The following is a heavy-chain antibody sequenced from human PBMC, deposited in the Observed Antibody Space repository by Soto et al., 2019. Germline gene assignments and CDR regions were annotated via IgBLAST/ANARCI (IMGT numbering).Heavy chain of an antibody. CDR3: ASLLGYDFWSGPY. Sequence: SETLSLTCTVSGGYISSSSYYWGWIRQAPGKGLEWIGSIYYSGSTYYNPSLKSRVTISVDTSKNQFSLKLSSVTAADTAVYYCASLLGYDFWSGPYGGQGTLVTVSS. V-gene: IGHV4-39*01. CDR2: IYYSGST. D-gene: IGHD3-3*01. CDR1: GGYISSSSYY. J-gene: IGHJ4*02.